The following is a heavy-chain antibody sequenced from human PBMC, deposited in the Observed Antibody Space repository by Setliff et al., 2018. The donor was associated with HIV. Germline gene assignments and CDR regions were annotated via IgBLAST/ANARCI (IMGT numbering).Heavy chain of an antibody. V-gene: IGHV3-23*01. Sequence: GGSLRLSCAASGFTFSNYAMSWVRQAPGKGLEWVSGISASGGNTYHADSVKGRFTISRDNSKNTLYLQMRSLRAEDTAVYYCAKSASWDLRGWLHWGQGTPVTVSS. D-gene: IGHD6-19*01. CDR3: AKSASWDLRGWLH. CDR1: GFTFSNYA. CDR2: ISASGGNT. J-gene: IGHJ4*02.